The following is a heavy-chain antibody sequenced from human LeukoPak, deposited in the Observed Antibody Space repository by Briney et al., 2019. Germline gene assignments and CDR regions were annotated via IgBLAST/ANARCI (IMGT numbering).Heavy chain of an antibody. V-gene: IGHV3-23*01. CDR2: ISGTGGST. CDR3: ARDQEYGRGGFDY. CDR1: GFTLSSYA. J-gene: IGHJ4*02. Sequence: GGSLRLSCAASGFTLSSYAMSWVRQAPGKGLEWVSAISGTGGSTFYSDSVRGRFTISRDNSKNTLYLQMNSLRAEDTAVYYCARDQEYGRGGFDYWGQGTLVTDSS. D-gene: IGHD6-6*01.